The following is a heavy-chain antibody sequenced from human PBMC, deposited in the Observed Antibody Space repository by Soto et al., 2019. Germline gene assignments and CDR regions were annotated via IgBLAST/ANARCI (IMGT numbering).Heavy chain of an antibody. CDR3: ARDREYYYDSSGPYNWFDP. CDR2: IIPIFGTA. CDR1: GGTFSSYA. V-gene: IGHV1-69*01. J-gene: IGHJ5*02. D-gene: IGHD3-22*01. Sequence: QVQLVQSGAEVKKPGSSVKVSCKASGGTFSSYAISWVRQAPGQGLEWMGGIIPIFGTANYAQKFQGRVTITADESTSTAYMELSSLRSEDTAVYYHARDREYYYDSSGPYNWFDPWGQGTLVTVSS.